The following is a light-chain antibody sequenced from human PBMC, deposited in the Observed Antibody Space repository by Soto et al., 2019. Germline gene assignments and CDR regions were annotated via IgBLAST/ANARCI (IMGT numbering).Light chain of an antibody. CDR1: SSDVGAYNF. CDR2: QVT. J-gene: IGLJ1*01. V-gene: IGLV2-8*01. Sequence: SALTQPPSASGSPGQSVTISCTGTSSDVGAYNFVSWYEQLPGKAPKLMIYQVTKRPSGVPDRFSGSKSGNTASLTVSGLQAEDEADYYCSSYAGSIAIYVFGTGTKLTVL. CDR3: SSYAGSIAIYV.